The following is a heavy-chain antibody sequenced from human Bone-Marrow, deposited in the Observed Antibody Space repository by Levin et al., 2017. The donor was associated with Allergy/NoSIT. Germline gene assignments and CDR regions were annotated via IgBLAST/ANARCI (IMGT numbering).Heavy chain of an antibody. D-gene: IGHD6-19*01. CDR1: GFTFSGSA. Sequence: PGGSLRLSCAASGFTFSGSAMHWVRQASGKGLEWVGRIRSKANSYATAYAASVKGRFTISRDDSKNTAYLQMNSLKTEDTAVYYCTRPVEGIAVAGPSQEVGYYYYYGMDVWGQGTTVTVSS. CDR3: TRPVEGIAVAGPSQEVGYYYYYGMDV. CDR2: IRSKANSYAT. V-gene: IGHV3-73*01. J-gene: IGHJ6*02.